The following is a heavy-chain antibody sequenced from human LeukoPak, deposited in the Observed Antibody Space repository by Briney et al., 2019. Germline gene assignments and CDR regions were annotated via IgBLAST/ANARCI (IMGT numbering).Heavy chain of an antibody. CDR2: IIPIFGTA. V-gene: IGHV1-69*13. CDR3: ARDVYCGGDCHNYGMDV. Sequence: SVKVSCKASGGTFSSYAISWVRQAPGQGLVWMGGIIPIFGTANYAQKFQGRVTITADESTSTAYMELSSLRSEDTAVYYCARDVYCGGDCHNYGMDVWGQGTTVTVSS. CDR1: GGTFSSYA. D-gene: IGHD2-21*02. J-gene: IGHJ6*02.